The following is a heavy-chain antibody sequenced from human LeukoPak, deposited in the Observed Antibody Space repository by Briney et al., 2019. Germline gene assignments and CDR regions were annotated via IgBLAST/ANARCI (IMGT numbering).Heavy chain of an antibody. CDR2: ISGSGGST. CDR3: AKDQAVLMVYANNWFDP. V-gene: IGHV3-23*01. D-gene: IGHD2-8*01. Sequence: PGGSLILSCAASGFTFSSYAMSWVRQAPGKGLEWVSAISGSGGSTYYADSVKGRFTISRDNSKNTLYLQMNSLRAEDTAVYYCAKDQAVLMVYANNWFDPWGQGTLVTVSS. J-gene: IGHJ5*02. CDR1: GFTFSSYA.